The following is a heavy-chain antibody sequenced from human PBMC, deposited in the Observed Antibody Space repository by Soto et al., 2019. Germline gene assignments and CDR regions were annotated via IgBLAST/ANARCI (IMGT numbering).Heavy chain of an antibody. CDR2: INAGNGNT. CDR3: GRASGLNWFHP. V-gene: IGHV1-3*01. J-gene: IGHJ5*02. CDR1: GYTFTSYA. Sequence: QVQLVQSGAEVKKPGASVKVSCKASGYTFTSYAMHWVRQAPGQRLEWMGWINAGNGNTKYSQKFQGIVTITRDTSASTAYMELSSLRSEDTAVYYCGRASGLNWFHPWGQGPLVTVSS.